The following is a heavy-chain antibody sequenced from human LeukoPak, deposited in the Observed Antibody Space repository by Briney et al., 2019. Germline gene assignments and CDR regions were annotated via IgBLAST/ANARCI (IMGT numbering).Heavy chain of an antibody. V-gene: IGHV4-34*01. CDR1: GGSFSGYY. CDR3: ARWDDSSGYYYFDY. J-gene: IGHJ4*02. Sequence: SETLSLTCAVYGGSFSGYYWSWIRQPPGKGLEWIGEINHSGSTNYNPSLKSRVTISVETSKNQFSLKLSSVTTADTAVYYCARWDDSSGYYYFDYWGQGTLVTVSS. CDR2: INHSGST. D-gene: IGHD3-22*01.